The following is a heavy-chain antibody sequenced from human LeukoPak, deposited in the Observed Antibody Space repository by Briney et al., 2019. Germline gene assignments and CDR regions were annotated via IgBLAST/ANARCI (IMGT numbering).Heavy chain of an antibody. CDR3: AAISYYDSSGYHFDY. V-gene: IGHV1-58*01. J-gene: IGHJ4*02. CDR1: GFTFTSSA. D-gene: IGHD3-22*01. CDR2: IVVGSGNT. Sequence: GASVKVSCKASGFTFTSSAVQWVRQARGQRLEWIGWIVVGSGNTNYAQKFQERVTITRDMSTSTAYMELSRLRSEDTAVYYCAAISYYDSSGYHFDYWGQGTLVTVSS.